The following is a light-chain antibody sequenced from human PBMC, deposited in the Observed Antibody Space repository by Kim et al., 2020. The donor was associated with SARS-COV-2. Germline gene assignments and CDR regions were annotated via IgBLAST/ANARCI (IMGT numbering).Light chain of an antibody. CDR1: QSVSSY. J-gene: IGKJ3*01. CDR2: GAS. Sequence: SVSPGDRATLSCRASQSVSSYLAWYQQRPGQALRLLISGASARATGIPARFSGSGSGTEFTLTISSLQSEDFAVYYCQQYNSRPTFGPGTKVDIK. CDR3: QQYNSRPT. V-gene: IGKV3-15*01.